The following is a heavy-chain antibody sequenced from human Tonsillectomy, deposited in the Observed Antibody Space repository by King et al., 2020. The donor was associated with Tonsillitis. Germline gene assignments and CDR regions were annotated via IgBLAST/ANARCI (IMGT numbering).Heavy chain of an antibody. Sequence: VQLVESGGGLVQPGGSLRLSCAASGFTFSSYSMNWVRQAPGEGLEWVSYISSSGISIYYADSVKGRFTISRDNAKNSLYLQMNNLRAEDTAVYYCARDSTGDGFDYWGQGTLVTVSS. CDR2: ISSSGISI. J-gene: IGHJ4*02. CDR3: ARDSTGDGFDY. V-gene: IGHV3-48*01. CDR1: GFTFSSYS. D-gene: IGHD7-27*01.